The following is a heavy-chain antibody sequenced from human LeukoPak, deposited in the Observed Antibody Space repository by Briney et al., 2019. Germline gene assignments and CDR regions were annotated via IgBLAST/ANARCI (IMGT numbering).Heavy chain of an antibody. CDR2: IYYSGST. CDR1: GGSISSGGYY. CDR3: ARGVLLNSGYDYLPHFGY. Sequence: SQTLSLTCTVSGGSISSGGYYWSWIRQHPGKGLEWIGYIYYSGSTYYNPSLKSRVTISVDTSKNQFSLKLSSVTAADTAVYYCARGVLLNSGYDYLPHFGYWGQGTLVTVSS. J-gene: IGHJ4*02. V-gene: IGHV4-31*03. D-gene: IGHD5-12*01.